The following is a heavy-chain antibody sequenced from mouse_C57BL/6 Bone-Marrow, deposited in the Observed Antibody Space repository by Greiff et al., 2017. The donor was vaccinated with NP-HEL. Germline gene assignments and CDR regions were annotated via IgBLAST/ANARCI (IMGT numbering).Heavy chain of an antibody. CDR2: ISYDGSN. Sequence: VQLQQSGPGLVKPSQSLSLTCSVTGYSITSGYYWNWIRQFPGNKLEWMGYISYDGSNNYNPSLKNRISITRDTSKNQFFLKLNSVTTEDTATYYCAREPRGYWGQGTTLTVSS. CDR1: GYSITSGYY. CDR3: AREPRGY. V-gene: IGHV3-6*01. J-gene: IGHJ2*01.